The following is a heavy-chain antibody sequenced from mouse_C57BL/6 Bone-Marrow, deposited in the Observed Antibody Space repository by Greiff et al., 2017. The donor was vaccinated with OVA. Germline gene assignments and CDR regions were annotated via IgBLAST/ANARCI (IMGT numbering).Heavy chain of an antibody. CDR2: INPSSGYT. CDR3: ARGAEDYAMDY. V-gene: IGHV1-4*01. J-gene: IGHJ4*01. CDR1: GYTFTSYT. Sequence: QVQLQQSGAELARPGASVKMSCKASGYTFTSYTMHWVKQRPGQGLEWIGYINPSSGYTKYNQKFKDKATLTVEKSSSTVYLELSRLTSDDSAVYYCARGAEDYAMDYWGQGTSVTVSS.